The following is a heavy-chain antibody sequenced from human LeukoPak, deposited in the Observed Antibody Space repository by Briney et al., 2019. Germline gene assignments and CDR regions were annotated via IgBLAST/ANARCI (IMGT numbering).Heavy chain of an antibody. CDR2: ISGDSDSI. CDR3: ARDSPVLTF. Sequence: GGSLRLSCVASGFTSGSHSMSWVRQAPTKGLEWVSAISGDSDSIYYADSVKGRFTISRDNSRNTLYLQMNSLGAEDAAIYYCARDSPVLTFWGQGILVTVSS. V-gene: IGHV3-23*01. CDR1: GFTSGSHS. D-gene: IGHD2-8*01. J-gene: IGHJ1*01.